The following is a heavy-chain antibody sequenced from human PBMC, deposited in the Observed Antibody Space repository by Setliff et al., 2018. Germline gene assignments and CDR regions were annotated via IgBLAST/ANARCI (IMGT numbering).Heavy chain of an antibody. D-gene: IGHD3-10*01. V-gene: IGHV4-39*02. CDR2: IYYSGST. J-gene: IGHJ4*02. CDR1: GGSISSSSYY. Sequence: LSLTCTVSGGSISSSSYYWGWIRQPPGKGLEWIGSIYYSGSTYYNPSLKSRVTISVDTSKNHFSLELNSVTAADSAVYYCARVADGSGSFYLGFDYWGQGILVTV. CDR3: ARVADGSGSFYLGFDY.